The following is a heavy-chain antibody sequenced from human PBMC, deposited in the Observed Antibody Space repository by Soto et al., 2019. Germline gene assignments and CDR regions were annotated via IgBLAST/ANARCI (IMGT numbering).Heavy chain of an antibody. CDR3: VLGSDLDV. CDR1: GGSIISSNYY. V-gene: IGHV4-39*01. D-gene: IGHD7-27*01. J-gene: IGHJ6*02. CDR2: IYYSGST. Sequence: SETLSLTCTVSGGSIISSNYYCVWIRQPPGKGLEWVGGIYYSGSTHYKSSLKSRVTMSVDTSRNQFSLKLNSVSAAATAVYLCVLGSDLDVCSQGTTVTVSS.